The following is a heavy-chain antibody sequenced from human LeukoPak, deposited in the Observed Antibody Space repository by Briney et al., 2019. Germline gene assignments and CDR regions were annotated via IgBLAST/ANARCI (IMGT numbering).Heavy chain of an antibody. V-gene: IGHV3-74*01. D-gene: IGHD5-24*01. CDR3: ARDRGSGWLQFDGFDY. CDR1: GFTFSSYW. Sequence: PGGSLRLSCAASGFTFSSYWMHWVRQAPGKGLVWVSRINSDGSSTSYADSVKGRFTISRDNAKNTLYLQMNSLRAEDTAVYYCARDRGSGWLQFDGFDYWGQGTLVTVSS. CDR2: INSDGSST. J-gene: IGHJ4*02.